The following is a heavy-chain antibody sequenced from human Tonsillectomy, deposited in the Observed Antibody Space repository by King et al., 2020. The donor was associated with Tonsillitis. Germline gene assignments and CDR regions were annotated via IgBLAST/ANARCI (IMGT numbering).Heavy chain of an antibody. CDR2: ISGRGNSGRT. Sequence: VQLVESGGGLVHPGGSLRLSCATSGFNFTNFAMSWVRQAPGKGLQWVSAISGRGNSGRTYSSDSVKGRFTISRDNSKNMVYLQMKSLRADVTAVYYCARLPGTTGYRYFEYWGQGTLVTVSS. J-gene: IGHJ4*02. CDR1: GFNFTNFA. V-gene: IGHV3-23*04. D-gene: IGHD1-1*01. CDR3: ARLPGTTGYRYFEY.